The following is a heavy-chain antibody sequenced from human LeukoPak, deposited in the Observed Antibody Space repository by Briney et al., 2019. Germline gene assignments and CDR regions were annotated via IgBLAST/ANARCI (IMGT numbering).Heavy chain of an antibody. CDR3: ASQVTDFWSGYFGAFDI. CDR1: GFTFSSYW. CDR2: INSDGSST. V-gene: IGHV3-74*01. D-gene: IGHD3-3*01. J-gene: IGHJ3*02. Sequence: PGGSLRLSCAASGFTFSSYWMYWVRQAPGKGLVWVSRINSDGSSTSYADSVKGRFTISRDNAKNTLYLQMNGLRAEDTAVYYCASQVTDFWSGYFGAFDIWGQGTMVTVSS.